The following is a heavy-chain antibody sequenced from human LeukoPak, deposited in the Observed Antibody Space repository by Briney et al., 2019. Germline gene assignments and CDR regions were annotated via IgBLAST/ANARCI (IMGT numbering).Heavy chain of an antibody. D-gene: IGHD5-18*01. V-gene: IGHV3-30-3*01. CDR3: AKDMTSYGPPYYFDY. Sequence: GRSLRLSCAASGFTFSSYAMHWVRQAPGKGLEWVAVISYDGSNKYYADSVKGRFTISRDNSKNTLYLQMNSLRAEDTAVYYCAKDMTSYGPPYYFDYWGQGTLVTVSS. CDR1: GFTFSSYA. CDR2: ISYDGSNK. J-gene: IGHJ4*02.